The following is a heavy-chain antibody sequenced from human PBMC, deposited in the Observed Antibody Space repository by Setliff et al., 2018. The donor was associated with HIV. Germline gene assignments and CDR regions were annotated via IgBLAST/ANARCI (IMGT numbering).Heavy chain of an antibody. D-gene: IGHD6-19*01. J-gene: IGHJ6*02. CDR3: AREEKLSAVAGTMYYYYAMDV. V-gene: IGHV4-34*01. CDR2: INHNKSS. Sequence: PSETLSLTCIVSGESLSDYYWSWIRQPPGKGLEWIGEINHNKSSDYNPSLKSRVTMSVDTSKNQFSLKVKSVTAADTAVYYCAREEKLSAVAGTMYYYYAMDVWGQGTTVTVSS. CDR1: GESLSDYY.